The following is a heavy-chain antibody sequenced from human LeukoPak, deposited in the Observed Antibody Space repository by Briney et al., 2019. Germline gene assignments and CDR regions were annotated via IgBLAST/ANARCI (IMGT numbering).Heavy chain of an antibody. D-gene: IGHD1-26*01. Sequence: RSGGSLRLSCAAFGFTFDYYDINWVRQSPGKGVEWVSGINWSGGRTAYADSVKGRFTISRDNYKNTLYLQMNSLRAEETAVYYCARGEYSGTGREPPATYYMDVWGKGTTVTVSS. CDR1: GFTFDYYD. J-gene: IGHJ6*03. V-gene: IGHV3-20*04. CDR3: ARGEYSGTGREPPATYYMDV. CDR2: INWSGGRT.